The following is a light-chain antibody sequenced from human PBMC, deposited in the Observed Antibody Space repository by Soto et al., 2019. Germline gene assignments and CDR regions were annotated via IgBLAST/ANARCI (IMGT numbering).Light chain of an antibody. Sequence: DIQMTQSPSTLSASVRDRVTITCRASQSISNWLAWYQQKPEKAPKLLIYDASSLVSGVPSRFSGSGSGTEFTLTISSLQPDDFATYYCQQYNSSSLTFSQGTKVEIK. CDR2: DAS. V-gene: IGKV1-5*01. CDR3: QQYNSSSLT. CDR1: QSISNW. J-gene: IGKJ1*01.